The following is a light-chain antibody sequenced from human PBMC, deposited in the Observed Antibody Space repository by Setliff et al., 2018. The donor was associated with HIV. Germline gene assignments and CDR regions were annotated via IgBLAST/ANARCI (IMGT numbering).Light chain of an antibody. CDR1: SSDVGGYNF. Sequence: QSALIQPRSVSGSPGQSVTISCTGTSSDVGGYNFVSWYQQRPGKAPKLMIYDVTKRPSGVPDRFSGSKSGNTASLTISGLQAEDEADYYCCSYAGSHTFVFGTGTKVTVL. J-gene: IGLJ1*01. CDR2: DVT. V-gene: IGLV2-11*01. CDR3: CSYAGSHTFV.